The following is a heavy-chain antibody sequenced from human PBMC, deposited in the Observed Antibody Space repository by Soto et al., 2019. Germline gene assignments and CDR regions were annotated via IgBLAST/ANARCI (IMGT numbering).Heavy chain of an antibody. CDR3: ARIIAAAGPYYYYGMDV. CDR2: ISSSGSTI. D-gene: IGHD6-13*01. Sequence: GYLRLSCAASVFTFSDYYMSWIRQAPGNGLEWVSYISSSGSTIYYADSVKGRFTISRDNAKNSLYLQMNSLRAEDTAVYYCARIIAAAGPYYYYGMDVWGQGTTVTVSS. CDR1: VFTFSDYY. J-gene: IGHJ6*02. V-gene: IGHV3-11*01.